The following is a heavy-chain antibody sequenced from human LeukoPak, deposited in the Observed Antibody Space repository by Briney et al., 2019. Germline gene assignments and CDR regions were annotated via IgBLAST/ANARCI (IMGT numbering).Heavy chain of an antibody. CDR3: ARDYFYSGYDLGNY. J-gene: IGHJ4*02. D-gene: IGHD5-12*01. V-gene: IGHV4-39*07. CDR2: IYYSGST. Sequence: SETLSLTCTVSGGSISSSSYYWGWIRQPPGKGLEWIGSIYYSGSTYYNPSLKSRVTISVDTSKNQFSPKLSSVTAADTAVYYCARDYFYSGYDLGNYWGQGTLVTVSS. CDR1: GGSISSSSYY.